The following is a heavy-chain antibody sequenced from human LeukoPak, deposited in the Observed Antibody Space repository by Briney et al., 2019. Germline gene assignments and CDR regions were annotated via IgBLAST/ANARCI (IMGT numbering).Heavy chain of an antibody. V-gene: IGHV1-18*01. J-gene: IGHJ5*02. CDR2: ISAYNGNT. Sequence: GASVKVSCKASGYSFTSYGISWVRQAPGQGLEWMGRISAYNGNTDYAQKFQGRVTMTTDTSTSTVYMELRSLRSDDTAVYYCARASSISKIKRAGTINCFDPWGQGTLVTVSS. D-gene: IGHD1-14*01. CDR3: ARASSISKIKRAGTINCFDP. CDR1: GYSFTSYG.